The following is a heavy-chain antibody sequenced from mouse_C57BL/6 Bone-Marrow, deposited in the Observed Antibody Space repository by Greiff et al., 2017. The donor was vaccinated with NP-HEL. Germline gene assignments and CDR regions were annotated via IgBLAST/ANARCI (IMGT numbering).Heavy chain of an antibody. J-gene: IGHJ4*01. CDR1: GFNIKNTY. V-gene: IGHV14-3*01. D-gene: IGHD1-1*01. CDR2: IDPANGNT. Sequence: EVQGVESVAELVRPGASVKLSCTASGFNIKNTYMHWVKQRPEQGLEWIGRIDPANGNTKYAPKFQGKATITADTSSNTAYLQLSSLTSEDTAIYYCAVHYYGSSYSYYYAMDYWGQGTSVTVSS. CDR3: AVHYYGSSYSYYYAMDY.